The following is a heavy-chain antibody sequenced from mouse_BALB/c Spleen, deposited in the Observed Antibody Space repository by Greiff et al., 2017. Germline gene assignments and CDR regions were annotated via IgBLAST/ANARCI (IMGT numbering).Heavy chain of an antibody. CDR1: GFTFSSYT. CDR3: ARYGLRLYYAMDY. CDR2: ISSGGGNT. J-gene: IGHJ4*01. D-gene: IGHD1-2*01. Sequence: EVQVVESGGGLVKPGGSLKLSCAASGFTFSSYTMSWVRQTPEKRLEWVATISSGGGNTYYPDSVKGRFTISRDNAKNNLYLQMSSLRSEDTALYDCARYGLRLYYAMDYWGQGTSVTVSS. V-gene: IGHV5-9*03.